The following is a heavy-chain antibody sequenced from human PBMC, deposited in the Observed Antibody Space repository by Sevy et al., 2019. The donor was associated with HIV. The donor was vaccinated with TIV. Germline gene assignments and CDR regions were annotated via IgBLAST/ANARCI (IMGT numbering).Heavy chain of an antibody. Sequence: GGSLRLSCAASGFTFDTYWMQWVRQAPGQGLEWVANISQDGNEIYHADSVKGRFTISRYNAKESLYLQVSNLRVEDTGIYYCARRYFDLWGQGTLVTVSS. J-gene: IGHJ4*02. V-gene: IGHV3-7*01. CDR3: ARRYFDL. CDR2: ISQDGNEI. CDR1: GFTFDTYW.